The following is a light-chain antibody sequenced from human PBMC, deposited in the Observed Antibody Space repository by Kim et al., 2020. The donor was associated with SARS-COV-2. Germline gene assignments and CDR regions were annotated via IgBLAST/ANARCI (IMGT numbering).Light chain of an antibody. CDR1: SSNIGSNT. V-gene: IGLV1-44*01. Sequence: VLTQPPSASGTPGQRVTISCSGSSSNIGSNTVNWYQQLPGAAPKVLIYGNNQRPSGVPDRFSGSKSGTSASLAISGLQSEDEADYYCAAWDDSLNGVVFGGGTQLTVL. CDR2: GNN. J-gene: IGLJ2*01. CDR3: AAWDDSLNGVV.